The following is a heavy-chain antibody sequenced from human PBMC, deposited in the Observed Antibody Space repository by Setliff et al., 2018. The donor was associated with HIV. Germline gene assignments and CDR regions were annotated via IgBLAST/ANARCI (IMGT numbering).Heavy chain of an antibody. V-gene: IGHV3-7*03. J-gene: IGHJ5*02. CDR3: VPQGPGPGSGWWRNWFDP. Sequence: GESLKISCAASGFTFSGNWMSWVRQAPGKGLEWVANINQDESQKYYVGSVKGRFTISRDNAKSPLFLQMNSLRVEDTAVYFCVPQGPGPGSGWWRNWFDPWGQGTLVTVSS. CDR2: INQDESQK. CDR1: GFTFSGNW. D-gene: IGHD6-19*01.